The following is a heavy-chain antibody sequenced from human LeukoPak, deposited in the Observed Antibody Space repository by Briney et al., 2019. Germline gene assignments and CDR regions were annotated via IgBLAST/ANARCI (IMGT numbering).Heavy chain of an antibody. D-gene: IGHD5-18*01. Sequence: ASVKVSCKASGGTFSSYAISWVRQAPGQGLEWMGGIISIFGTANYAQKFQGRVTITADESTSTAYMELSSLRSEDTAVYYCARARRGYSYGTLDWFDPWGQGTLVTVSS. CDR1: GGTFSSYA. CDR3: ARARRGYSYGTLDWFDP. J-gene: IGHJ5*02. CDR2: IISIFGTA. V-gene: IGHV1-69*13.